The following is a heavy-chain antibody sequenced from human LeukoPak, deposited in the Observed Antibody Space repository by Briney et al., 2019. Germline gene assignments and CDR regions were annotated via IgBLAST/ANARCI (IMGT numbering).Heavy chain of an antibody. Sequence: GGSLRLSCEVSGFSVSTYEMTWVRQAPGKGLEWVSIMYTGGSTSHADSVKGRYTISRDNSENTLYLQMNSLRVEDTAVFYCARNRPGDGYFDSWGQGTRVTVSS. CDR3: ARNRPGDGYFDS. D-gene: IGHD7-27*01. CDR1: GFSVSTYE. J-gene: IGHJ4*02. CDR2: MYTGGST. V-gene: IGHV3-66*01.